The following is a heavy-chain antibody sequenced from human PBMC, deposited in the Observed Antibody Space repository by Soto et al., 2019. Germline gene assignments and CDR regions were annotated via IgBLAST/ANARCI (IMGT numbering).Heavy chain of an antibody. CDR3: ARQTSGTDAFDI. Sequence: ASVKVSCKASGYTFTSYYVHWVRQAPGQGLEWMGGIIPIFGTANYAQKFQGRFTISRDNSKNTLYLQMNSLRAEDTAVYYCARQTSGTDAFDIPGQGTMVTLPS. V-gene: IGHV1-46*01. D-gene: IGHD1-1*01. CDR1: GYTFTSYY. J-gene: IGHJ3*02. CDR2: IIPIFGTA.